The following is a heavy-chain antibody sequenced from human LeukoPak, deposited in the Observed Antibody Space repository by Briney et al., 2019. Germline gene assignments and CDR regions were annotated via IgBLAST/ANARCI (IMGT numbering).Heavy chain of an antibody. D-gene: IGHD3-10*01. V-gene: IGHV2-5*02. Sequence: SGPTLVNPTQTLTLTCTFSGFSLSTSGVGVGWIRQPPGKALEWLALIYWDDDKRYSPSLKSRLTITKDTSKNQVVLTMTNMDPVDTATYYCAHRQRYYYGSGSFWFDPWGQGTPVTVSS. CDR1: GFSLSTSGVG. CDR2: IYWDDDK. J-gene: IGHJ5*02. CDR3: AHRQRYYYGSGSFWFDP.